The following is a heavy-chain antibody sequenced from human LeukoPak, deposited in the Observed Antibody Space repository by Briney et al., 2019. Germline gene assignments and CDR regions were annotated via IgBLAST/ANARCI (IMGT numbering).Heavy chain of an antibody. J-gene: IGHJ6*02. D-gene: IGHD1-14*01. V-gene: IGHV1-2*04. CDR3: ARGNPARGYYYYGMDV. Sequence: ASVKVSCKASGYTFTGYYMHWVRQAPGQGLEWMGWINPNSGGTNYAQKFQGWVTMTRDTSISTAYTGLSRLRSDDTAVYYCARGNPARGYYYYGMDVWGQGTTVTVSS. CDR2: INPNSGGT. CDR1: GYTFTGYY.